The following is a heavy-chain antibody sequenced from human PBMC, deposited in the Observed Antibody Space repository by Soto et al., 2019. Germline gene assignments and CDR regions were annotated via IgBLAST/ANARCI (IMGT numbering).Heavy chain of an antibody. CDR1: GDSISSSSYY. CDR2: IFYSGST. J-gene: IGHJ4*02. CDR3: ARTIAVAGTDY. V-gene: IGHV4-39*01. D-gene: IGHD6-19*01. Sequence: QLQLQESGPGLVKPSETLSLTCAVSGDSISSSSYYWGWIRQPPGKGLEWIGSIFYSGSTYYDPSLKSRVTISVDTSKNQFSLTLSSVTAADTAVYYCARTIAVAGTDYWGQGTLVTVSS.